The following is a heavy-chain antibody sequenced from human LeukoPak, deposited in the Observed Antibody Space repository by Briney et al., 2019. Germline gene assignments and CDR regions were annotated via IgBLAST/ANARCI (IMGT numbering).Heavy chain of an antibody. CDR2: IKEDGSEK. CDR1: GFTFSSYW. V-gene: IGHV3-7*01. J-gene: IGHJ4*02. D-gene: IGHD5-24*01. Sequence: GGSLRLSCAASGFTFSSYWMSWVSQAPGKGLEWVANIKEDGSEKYYVDSVKGRFTISRDNAKNSLYLQMNSLRAEDTAVYYCARDRGWLQFDYWGQGTLATVSS. CDR3: ARDRGWLQFDY.